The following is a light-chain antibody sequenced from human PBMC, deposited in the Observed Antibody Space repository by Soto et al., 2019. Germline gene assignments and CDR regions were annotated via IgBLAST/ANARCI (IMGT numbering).Light chain of an antibody. CDR3: TSYSRYRVLV. J-gene: IGLJ3*02. CDR1: SSDIGGYKY. Sequence: QSVVTQPPSVSLSLGQSITISCTGTSSDIGGYKYVSWYQQHPGKAPKLIIFEVSNRPSGVSDRFSGSNSGNTASLTISGLQAEDEADYYCTSYSRYRVLVFGGGTKVTVL. V-gene: IGLV2-14*01. CDR2: EVS.